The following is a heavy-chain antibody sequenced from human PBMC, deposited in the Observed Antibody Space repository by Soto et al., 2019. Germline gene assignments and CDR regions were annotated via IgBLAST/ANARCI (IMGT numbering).Heavy chain of an antibody. Sequence: PSETLRLPCTVSAGSISRGSYYCRCFRQQPGKGLEWIGYFYYSGSTYYNPSLKSRVTISVDTSKNQFSLKLSSVTAADTAVYYCARSGYSYGPNPLLYWGQGTLVTVS. CDR3: ARSGYSYGPNPLLY. J-gene: IGHJ4*02. V-gene: IGHV4-31*03. CDR2: FYYSGST. CDR1: AGSISRGSYY. D-gene: IGHD5-18*01.